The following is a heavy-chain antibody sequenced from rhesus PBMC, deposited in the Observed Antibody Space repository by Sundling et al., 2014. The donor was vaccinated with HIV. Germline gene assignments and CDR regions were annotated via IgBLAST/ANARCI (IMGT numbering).Heavy chain of an antibody. CDR3: ARGYYDSGSVLDS. J-gene: IGHJ6*01. D-gene: IGHD3-28*01. V-gene: IGHV2-174*02. CDR2: IYWNDDK. Sequence: QVTLKESGPALVKPTQTLTLTCTFSGFSFDTWGMSVGWIRQPSRKTLEWLAHIYWNDDKRYSTSLKTRLTISKDTSKNQVVLTMTNMDPMDTATYYCARGYYDSGSVLDSWGQGVVVTVSS. CDR1: GFSFDTWGMS.